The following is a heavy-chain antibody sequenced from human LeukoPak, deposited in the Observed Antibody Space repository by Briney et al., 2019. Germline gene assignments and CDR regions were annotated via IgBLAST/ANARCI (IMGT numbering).Heavy chain of an antibody. Sequence: GRSLRLSCAASGFTFSSYGMHWVRQAPGKGLEWVAVIWYDGSNKNYADSVKGRFTISRDNSKNTLYLQMNSLRAEDTAVYYCAHGGRDSSSWTFDYWGQGTLVTVSS. J-gene: IGHJ4*02. CDR1: GFTFSSYG. D-gene: IGHD6-13*01. V-gene: IGHV3-33*01. CDR3: AHGGRDSSSWTFDY. CDR2: IWYDGSNK.